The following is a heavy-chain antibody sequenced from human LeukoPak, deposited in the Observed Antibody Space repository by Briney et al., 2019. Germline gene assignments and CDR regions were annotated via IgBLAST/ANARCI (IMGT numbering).Heavy chain of an antibody. CDR2: ISGSGGST. J-gene: IGHJ2*01. CDR3: AKEGVYSSSWYGNCYFDL. Sequence: GGSLRLSCAASGFTFSSYAMSWVRQAPGKGLEWVSAISGSGGSTYYADSVKGRFTISRDNSKNTLYLQMNSLRAEDTAVYYCAKEGVYSSSWYGNCYFDLWGRGTLVTVSS. CDR1: GFTFSSYA. D-gene: IGHD6-13*01. V-gene: IGHV3-23*01.